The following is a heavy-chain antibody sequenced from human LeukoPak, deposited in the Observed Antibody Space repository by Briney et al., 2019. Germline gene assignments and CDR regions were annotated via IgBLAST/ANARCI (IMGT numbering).Heavy chain of an antibody. D-gene: IGHD6-19*01. CDR2: IWYDGSNK. CDR3: ARDLSVYTSGWFDY. V-gene: IGHV3-33*01. Sequence: GGSLRLSCAASGFTFSSYGMHWVRQAPGKGLEWVAVIWYDGSNKYYADSVKGRFTISRDNSKNTLYLQMNSLRAEDTAVYFCARDLSVYTSGWFDYWGQGTLVTVSS. CDR1: GFTFSSYG. J-gene: IGHJ4*02.